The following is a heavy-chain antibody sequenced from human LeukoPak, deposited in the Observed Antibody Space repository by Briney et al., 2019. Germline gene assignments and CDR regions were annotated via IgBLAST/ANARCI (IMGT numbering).Heavy chain of an antibody. CDR2: FDPEDGET. V-gene: IGHV1-24*01. D-gene: IGHD3-16*01. Sequence: GASVKVSCKVSGYTLTELSMHWVRQAPGKGLEWMGGFDPEDGETIYAQKFQGRVTMTRDTSISTAYMELSRLRSDDTAVYYCATQRGSYRWGTDFDYWGQGTLVTVSS. CDR1: GYTLTELS. J-gene: IGHJ4*02. CDR3: ATQRGSYRWGTDFDY.